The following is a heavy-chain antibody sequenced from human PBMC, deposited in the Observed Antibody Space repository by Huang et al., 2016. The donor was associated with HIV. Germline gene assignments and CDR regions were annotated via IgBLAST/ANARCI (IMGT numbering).Heavy chain of an antibody. CDR3: ATLPPLNYGRSGGRVRDY. J-gene: IGHJ4*02. CDR1: GYTFSNYD. D-gene: IGHD2-15*01. V-gene: IGHV1-8*01. Sequence: QVQLVQSGAEVKKPGASVKVSCKASGYTFSNYDINWVRQAPGQGLEWMGWMNPNSGNNGYARKFQGRVTMTRSTSISTAYMELSRLRFEDTAVYYCATLPPLNYGRSGGRVRDYWGQGSLVTVSS. CDR2: MNPNSGNN.